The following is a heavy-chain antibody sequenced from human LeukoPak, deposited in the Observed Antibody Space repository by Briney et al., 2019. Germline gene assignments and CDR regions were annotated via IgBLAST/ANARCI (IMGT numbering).Heavy chain of an antibody. V-gene: IGHV3-74*01. D-gene: IGHD6-19*01. CDR3: ARVIYSGWEGELSD. Sequence: PGGSLRLSCSASGFTFSRYWMYWVRHAPGKGLVWVSGISSDGSSTVYADSVKGRFTISRDNAKNTLYLQMNSLRAEDTAVYYCARVIYSGWEGELSDWGQGTLVTVSS. CDR1: GFTFSRYW. CDR2: ISSDGSST. J-gene: IGHJ4*02.